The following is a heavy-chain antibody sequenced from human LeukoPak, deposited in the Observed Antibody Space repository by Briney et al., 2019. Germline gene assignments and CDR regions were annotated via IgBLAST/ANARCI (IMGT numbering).Heavy chain of an antibody. CDR1: GFTFTSYS. CDR2: ISGGGGST. J-gene: IGHJ4*02. V-gene: IGHV3-23*01. CDR3: ARARGVSTGYRPIDY. Sequence: GGSLRLSCAASGFTFTSYSMNWVRQAPGKGLERVSTISGGGGSTYYADSVKGRFTISRDNSKNTLYLQVNSLRAEDTAVYYCARARGVSTGYRPIDYWGQGTLVTVSA. D-gene: IGHD3-22*01.